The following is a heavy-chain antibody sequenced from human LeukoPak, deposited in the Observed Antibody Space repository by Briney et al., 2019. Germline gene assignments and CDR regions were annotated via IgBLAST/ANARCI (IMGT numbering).Heavy chain of an antibody. D-gene: IGHD4-17*01. CDR1: GFTFSSYA. Sequence: GGSLRLSCAASGFTFSSYAMSWVRQAPGKGLEWVSAISGSGGSTYYADSVKGRFTISRDNSKNTLYLQMSSLRSEDTAVYYCARDGFRSYGDYGGFSFDPWGQGTLVTVSS. V-gene: IGHV3-23*01. J-gene: IGHJ5*02. CDR3: ARDGFRSYGDYGGFSFDP. CDR2: ISGSGGST.